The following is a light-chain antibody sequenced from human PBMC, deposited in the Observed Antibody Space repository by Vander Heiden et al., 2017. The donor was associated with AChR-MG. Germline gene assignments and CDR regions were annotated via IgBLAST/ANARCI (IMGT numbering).Light chain of an antibody. CDR3: GTWDSSLSAGV. CDR1: SSNIGNNY. J-gene: IGLJ2*01. V-gene: IGLV1-51*01. CDR2: DNN. Sequence: HSLSTPPPSVSAAPGQNFTISCSGSSSNIGNNYVSWYQQLPGTAPKFLSYDNNKRPSGIPDRFSGSKAGTSATLGITGLQTGDEADYYCGTWDSSLSAGVFGGGTKLTVL.